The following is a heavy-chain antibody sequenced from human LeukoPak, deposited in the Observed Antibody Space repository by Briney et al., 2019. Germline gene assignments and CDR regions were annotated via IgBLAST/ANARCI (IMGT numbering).Heavy chain of an antibody. D-gene: IGHD3-3*02. J-gene: IGHJ6*03. CDR2: ISYNGDGT. CDR1: GFTFSRYA. Sequence: GGSLRLSCAASGFTFSRYAMHWVRQAPGKGLEHVSTISYNGDGTDYANSVKGRFTISRDNSKNTLSLQVGSLRPEDMAVYYCARGHFWSGYSYQDYYYYMDVWGKGSTVTVSS. V-gene: IGHV3-64*01. CDR3: ARGHFWSGYSYQDYYYYMDV.